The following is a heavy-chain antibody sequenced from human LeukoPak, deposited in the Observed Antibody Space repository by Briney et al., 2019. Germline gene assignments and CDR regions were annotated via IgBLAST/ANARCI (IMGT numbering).Heavy chain of an antibody. Sequence: SETLSLTCAVYGGSFSGYYWSWIRQPPGKGLEWIGAINHSGSTTYNPSLKSRVTISVDTSKNQFSLKLSSVTAADRAVYYCARGGKVMIRITMVRGAIDYWGQGTLVTVSS. CDR3: ARGGKVMIRITMVRGAIDY. V-gene: IGHV4-34*01. J-gene: IGHJ4*02. CDR2: INHSGST. CDR1: GGSFSGYY. D-gene: IGHD3-10*01.